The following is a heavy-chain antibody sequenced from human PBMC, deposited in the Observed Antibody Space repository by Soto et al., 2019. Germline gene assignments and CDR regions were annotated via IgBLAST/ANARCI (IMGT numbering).Heavy chain of an antibody. J-gene: IGHJ6*02. CDR3: ARKLTTVKFYYYGMDV. CDR2: IIPIFGTA. V-gene: IGHV1-69*01. D-gene: IGHD4-4*01. Sequence: QVQLVQSGAEVKKPGSSVKVSCKASGVTFSSYAISWVRQAPGQGLEWMGGIIPIFGTANYAQKFQGRVTITADESTSTAYMELSSLRSEDTAVYYCARKLTTVKFYYYGMDVWGQGTTVTVSS. CDR1: GVTFSSYA.